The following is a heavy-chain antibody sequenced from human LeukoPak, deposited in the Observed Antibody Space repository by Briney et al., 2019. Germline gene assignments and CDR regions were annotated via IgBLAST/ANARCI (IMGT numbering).Heavy chain of an antibody. CDR3: ARETSGTYYNPLGYMDV. D-gene: IGHD3-10*01. J-gene: IGHJ6*03. CDR2: IFTSGIT. V-gene: IGHV4-4*07. Sequence: PSETLSLTCTVSGGSISLYYWNWIRQPAGKGLEWTGRIFTSGITNYNPSLKSRFTMSVDTSKNQFSLNLSSVIAADTAIYYCARETSGTYYNPLGYMDVWGKGTTVTVSS. CDR1: GGSISLYY.